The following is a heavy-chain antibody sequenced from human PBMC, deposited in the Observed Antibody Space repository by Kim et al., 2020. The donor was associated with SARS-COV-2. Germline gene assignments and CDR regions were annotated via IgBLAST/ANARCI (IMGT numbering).Heavy chain of an antibody. D-gene: IGHD3-10*01. J-gene: IGHJ3*02. Sequence: GGSLRLSCAASGFTFSSYWMSWVRQAPGKGLEWVANIKQDGSEKYYVDSVKGRFTISRDNAKNSLYLQMNSLRAEDTAVYYCARLGYGSGSYYSHHLFNDVFAIWGQGPMVTAPS. V-gene: IGHV3-7*01. CDR1: GFTFSSYW. CDR3: ARLGYGSGSYYSHHLFNDVFAI. CDR2: IKQDGSEK.